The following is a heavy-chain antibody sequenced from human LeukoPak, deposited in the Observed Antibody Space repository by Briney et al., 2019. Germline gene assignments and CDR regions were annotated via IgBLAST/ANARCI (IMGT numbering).Heavy chain of an antibody. V-gene: IGHV6-1*01. Sequence: SQTLSLTCAISGDSVSSNSAAWNWIRQSPSRGLEWLGRTYYRSKWYNDYAVSVKSRITNNPDTSKNQFSLQLNSVTPEDTAVYYCASSISTLSSSWYEARDYWGQGTLVTVSS. J-gene: IGHJ4*02. D-gene: IGHD6-13*01. CDR3: ASSISTLSSSWYEARDY. CDR2: TYYRSKWYN. CDR1: GDSVSSNSAA.